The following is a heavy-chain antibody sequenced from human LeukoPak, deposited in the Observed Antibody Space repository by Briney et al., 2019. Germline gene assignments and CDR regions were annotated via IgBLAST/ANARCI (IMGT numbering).Heavy chain of an antibody. D-gene: IGHD5-12*01. CDR1: GFAFRSYW. V-gene: IGHV3-74*01. J-gene: IGHJ4*02. CDR2: INPDGRST. CDR3: ARGHSAGYCTDS. Sequence: GGSLRLSCAASGFAFRSYWMHWVRQVPGKGLVWVSRINPDGRSTNYADSVKGRFTISRDNAKNTLWLQMNSLRAEDTAVFYCARGHSAGYCTDSWGQGTLVTVSS.